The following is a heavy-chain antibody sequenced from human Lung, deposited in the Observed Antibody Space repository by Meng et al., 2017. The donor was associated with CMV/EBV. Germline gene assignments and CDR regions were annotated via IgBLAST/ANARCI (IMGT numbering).Heavy chain of an antibody. CDR1: GLTFSSNG. D-gene: IGHD3-22*01. CDR3: ARDDSSS. Sequence: VALVEAGGGGVEPGSSLGLSCGASGLTFSSNGMHWVGQAPGKGLEWVAVISYDGSKKYYADSVKGRFTISRDNSKNTLYLQMNSLRAEDTAVYYCARDDSSSWGQGTLVTVSS. J-gene: IGHJ5*02. CDR2: ISYDGSKK. V-gene: IGHV3-30-3*01.